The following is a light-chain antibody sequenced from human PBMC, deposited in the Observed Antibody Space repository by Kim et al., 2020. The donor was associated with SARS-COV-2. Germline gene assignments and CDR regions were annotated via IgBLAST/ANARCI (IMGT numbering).Light chain of an antibody. J-gene: IGKJ4*01. CDR3: QQYNDWPLT. CDR2: GAS. CDR1: QSVSTN. V-gene: IGKV3-15*01. Sequence: ETVMTQSPATLSVSPGERATLSCRASQSVSTNLAWYQQKPGQAPRLLIYGASTRATGIPARFSGSGSGTQFTLTISSLQSEDFALFYCQQYNDWPLTVGGGTKLEIK.